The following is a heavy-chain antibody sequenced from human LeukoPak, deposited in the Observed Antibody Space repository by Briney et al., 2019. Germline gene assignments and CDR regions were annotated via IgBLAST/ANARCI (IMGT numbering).Heavy chain of an antibody. Sequence: GGSLRLSCAASGFTLSDAWMAWVRQAPGKGLEWVGRIKSKIDGGTIDYGAPVKGRFTISRDDAKNTLYLQINSLKTEDTAMYYCTTARTYWGQGTLVTVSS. J-gene: IGHJ4*02. CDR1: GFTLSDAW. CDR2: IKSKIDGGTI. CDR3: TTARTY. V-gene: IGHV3-15*01.